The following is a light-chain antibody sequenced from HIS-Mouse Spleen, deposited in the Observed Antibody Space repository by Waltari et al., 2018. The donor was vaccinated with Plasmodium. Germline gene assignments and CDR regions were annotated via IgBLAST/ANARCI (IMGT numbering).Light chain of an antibody. J-gene: IGLJ2*01. V-gene: IGLV3-19*01. CDR2: GKN. CDR1: SLRTYY. Sequence: SSELTPDPAVSVALGQTVRITCQGDSLRTYYASWYQQTPGHAPVLVIYGKNNRPSGIPERCSGSSSRNTASLTITGAQAEDEADYYCNSRDSSGNHVVFGGGTKLTVL. CDR3: NSRDSSGNHVV.